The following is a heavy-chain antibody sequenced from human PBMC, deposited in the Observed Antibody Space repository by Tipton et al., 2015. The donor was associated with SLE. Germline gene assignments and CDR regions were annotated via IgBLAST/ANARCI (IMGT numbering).Heavy chain of an antibody. V-gene: IGHV3-30*04. Sequence: SLRLSCAASGFTFISYAMHWVRQAPGKGLEWVAVISYDGSNKYYADSVKGRFTISRDNSKNTLYLQMNSLRAEDTAVYYCARDDGYRGASVYYFDYWGQGTLVTVSS. D-gene: IGHD6-13*01. CDR3: ARDDGYRGASVYYFDY. CDR2: ISYDGSNK. CDR1: GFTFISYA. J-gene: IGHJ4*02.